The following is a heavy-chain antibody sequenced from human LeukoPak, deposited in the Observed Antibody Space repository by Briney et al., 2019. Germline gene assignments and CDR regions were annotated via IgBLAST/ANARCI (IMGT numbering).Heavy chain of an antibody. CDR2: IYSNGDT. J-gene: IGHJ6*03. CDR1: GDSISSGNYY. Sequence: SQTLSLTCTVSGDSISSGNYYWSWIRQPAGKGLEWIGRIYSNGDTKFNPSLKSRVTISLDTSKNQFSLKLSSATAADTAVYYCASRHSKQQPYYYYMDIWGKGTTVTVSS. CDR3: ASRHSKQQPYYYYMDI. D-gene: IGHD6-13*01. V-gene: IGHV4-61*02.